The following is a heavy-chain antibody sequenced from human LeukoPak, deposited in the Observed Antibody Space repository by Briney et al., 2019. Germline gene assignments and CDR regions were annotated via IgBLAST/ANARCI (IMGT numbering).Heavy chain of an antibody. CDR3: ARDRHCSGGSCSGL. V-gene: IGHV3-53*01. CDR1: GLTVSNNY. Sequence: GGSLRLSCAASGLTVSNNYMKWVRQAPGKGLEWVSLIYSGGSTYYADSVKGRFTISRDNPKNTVYLQMNNLRAEDTTVYYCARDRHCSGGSCSGLWGPESLVTVSS. D-gene: IGHD2-15*01. J-gene: IGHJ4*02. CDR2: IYSGGST.